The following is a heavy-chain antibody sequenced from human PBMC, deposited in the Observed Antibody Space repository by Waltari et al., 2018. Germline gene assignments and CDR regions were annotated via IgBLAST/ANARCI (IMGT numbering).Heavy chain of an antibody. V-gene: IGHV4-34*01. J-gene: IGHJ4*02. CDR1: GGSFSGYY. Sequence: QVQLQQWGAGLLKPSETLSLPCAVYGGSFSGYYWSWIRQPPGKGLEWSGEINHSGSTNYNPSLKSRVTISVDTSKNQFSLKLSSVTAADTAVYYCARNYRVGATRGYYFDYWGQGTLVTVTS. D-gene: IGHD1-26*01. CDR3: ARNYRVGATRGYYFDY. CDR2: INHSGST.